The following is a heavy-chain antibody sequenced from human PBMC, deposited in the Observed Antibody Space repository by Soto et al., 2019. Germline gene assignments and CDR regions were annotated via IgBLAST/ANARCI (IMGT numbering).Heavy chain of an antibody. CDR2: ISYDGSNK. CDR3: AKDPNYYDSSGYPYEYYFDY. V-gene: IGHV3-30*18. D-gene: IGHD3-22*01. CDR1: GFTFSSYG. J-gene: IGHJ4*02. Sequence: QVQLVESGGGVVQPGRSLRLSCAASGFTFSSYGMHWVRQAPGKGLEWVAVISYDGSNKYYADSVKGRFTISRDNSKNTLYLQMNSLRAEDTAVYYCAKDPNYYDSSGYPYEYYFDYWGQGTLVTVSS.